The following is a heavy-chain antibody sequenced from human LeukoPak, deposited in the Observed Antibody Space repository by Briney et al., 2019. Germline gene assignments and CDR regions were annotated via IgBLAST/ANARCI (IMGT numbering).Heavy chain of an antibody. J-gene: IGHJ4*02. CDR2: IIPILGIA. D-gene: IGHD3-9*01. V-gene: IGHV1-69*04. CDR3: ASPEGYFDAPWGY. Sequence: RGASVKVSCKASGGTFSSYAISWVRQAPGQGLEWMGRIIPILGIANYAQKFQGRVTITADKSTSTAYMELSSLRSEDTAVYCCASPEGYFDAPWGYWGQGTLVTVSS. CDR1: GGTFSSYA.